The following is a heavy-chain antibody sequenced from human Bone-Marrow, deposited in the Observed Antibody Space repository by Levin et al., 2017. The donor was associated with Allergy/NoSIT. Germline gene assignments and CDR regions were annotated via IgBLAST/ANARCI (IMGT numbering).Heavy chain of an antibody. CDR2: IGTAGDT. CDR3: ARALPSGFSGGSCYALDY. V-gene: IGHV3-13*01. Sequence: GESLKISCAASGFTFSSYDMHWVRQATGKGLEWVSAIGTAGDTYYPGSVKGRFTISRENAKNSLYLQMNSLRAGDTAVYYCARALPSGFSGGSCYALDYWGQGTLVTVSS. J-gene: IGHJ4*02. CDR1: GFTFSSYD. D-gene: IGHD2-15*01.